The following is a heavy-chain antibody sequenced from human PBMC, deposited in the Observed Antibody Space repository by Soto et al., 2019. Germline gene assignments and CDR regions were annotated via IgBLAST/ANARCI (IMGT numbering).Heavy chain of an antibody. CDR1: GFTFSTFS. V-gene: IGHV3-48*02. Sequence: EVQLVESGGGSVQPGGSLRLSCAASGFTFSTFSMNWVRQAPGRGLAWISDISVGGRPIYYADSVKGRFTISRDNAKNSLYLQMDTLTYEETAVYYCARDLCWAFDSGGQGTPFTASS. J-gene: IGHJ4*02. CDR2: ISVGGRPI. D-gene: IGHD2-15*01. CDR3: ARDLCWAFDS.